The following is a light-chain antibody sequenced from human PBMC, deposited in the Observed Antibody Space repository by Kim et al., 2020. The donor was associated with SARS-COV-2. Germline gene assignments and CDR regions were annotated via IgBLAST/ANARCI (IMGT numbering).Light chain of an antibody. CDR2: DVS. V-gene: IGLV2-14*03. CDR1: SSDVGGHDI. CDR3: SSYTNSDTHI. J-gene: IGLJ2*01. Sequence: QSITISCAGSSSDVGGHDIVSWYQQHPGKAPKIMIYDVSIRPSGVSNRFSGSKSGNTASLTISGLQADDEADYYCSSYTNSDTHIFGGGTKVTVL.